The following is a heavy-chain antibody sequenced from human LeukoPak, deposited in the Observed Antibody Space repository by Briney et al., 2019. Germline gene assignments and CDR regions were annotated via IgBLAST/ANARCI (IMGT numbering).Heavy chain of an antibody. Sequence: SETLSLTCTVSGGSISSSSYYWGWIRQPPGKGLEWIGSIYSSGSTYYNPSLKSRVTISVDTSKNQFSLKLSSVTAADTAVYYCARITMVRGVIIPDAFDIWGQGTMVTVSS. CDR1: GGSISSSSYY. CDR2: IYSSGST. CDR3: ARITMVRGVIIPDAFDI. V-gene: IGHV4-39*07. J-gene: IGHJ3*02. D-gene: IGHD3-10*01.